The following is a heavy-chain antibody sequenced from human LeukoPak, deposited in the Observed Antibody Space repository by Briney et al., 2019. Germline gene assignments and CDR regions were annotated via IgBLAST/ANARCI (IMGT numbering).Heavy chain of an antibody. CDR2: ISGGGGST. J-gene: IGHJ4*02. V-gene: IGHV3-23*01. D-gene: IGHD1-26*01. CDR1: GFTFSSSA. Sequence: GGSLRLSCAASGFTFSSSAMSWVRQAPGKGLEWVSTISGGGGSTYYADSVKGRFTISRDNSKNTLYLQVNSLRAEDTAVYYCAKGGKWDVTPFDYWGQGTLVTVSS. CDR3: AKGGKWDVTPFDY.